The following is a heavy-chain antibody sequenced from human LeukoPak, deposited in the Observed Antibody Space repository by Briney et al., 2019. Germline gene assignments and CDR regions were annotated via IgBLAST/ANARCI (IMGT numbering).Heavy chain of an antibody. J-gene: IGHJ5*02. CDR2: IYYSGST. V-gene: IGHV4-39*07. CDR1: GGSISSSSYY. CDR3: ARGGIAALSWFDP. Sequence: SETLSLTCTVSGGSISSSSYYWGWIRQPPGKGLEWIGSIYYSGSTYYNPSLKSRVTISVDTSKNQFSLKLSSVTAADTAVYYCARGGIAALSWFDPWGQGTLVTVSS. D-gene: IGHD6-13*01.